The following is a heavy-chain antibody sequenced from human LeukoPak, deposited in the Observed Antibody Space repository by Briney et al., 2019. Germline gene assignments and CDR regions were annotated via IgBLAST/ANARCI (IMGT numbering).Heavy chain of an antibody. J-gene: IGHJ6*04. Sequence: SGPALVKPTQTLTLTCTFSGFSLSTSGMCVSWIRQPPEKALEWLALIDWDDDKYYSTSLKTRLTISKDTSKNQVVLTMTNMGPVDTATYYCARMPSYNYYDSSGYSNYYYYYGMDVWGKGTTVTVSS. CDR1: GFSLSTSGMC. V-gene: IGHV2-70*01. CDR2: IDWDDDK. D-gene: IGHD3-22*01. CDR3: ARMPSYNYYDSSGYSNYYYYYGMDV.